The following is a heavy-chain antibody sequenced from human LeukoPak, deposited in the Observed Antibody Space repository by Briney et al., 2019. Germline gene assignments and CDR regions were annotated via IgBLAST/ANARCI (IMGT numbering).Heavy chain of an antibody. CDR1: GFTFSSYS. Sequence: GGSPRLSCAASGFTFSSYSMNWVRQAPGKGLEWVSSIIRSTRNIYYADSVKGRFTISRDNAKNSLYLQMNSLRAEDTAVYYCARDQREYYYGSGDYWGQGTLVTVSS. D-gene: IGHD3-10*01. CDR3: ARDQREYYYGSGDY. J-gene: IGHJ4*02. V-gene: IGHV3-21*01. CDR2: IIRSTRNI.